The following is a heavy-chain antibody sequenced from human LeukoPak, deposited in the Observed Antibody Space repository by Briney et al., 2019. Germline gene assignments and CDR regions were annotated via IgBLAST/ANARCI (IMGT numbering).Heavy chain of an antibody. Sequence: GGSLRLSCAASGFTVITNDMTWVRQAPGKGLEWFSAISGGGGTTYYADSVKGRFTISRDNTKNSLYLQMNSLRAEDTAVYYCARAGAYNALNAWGQGTLVTVSS. CDR3: ARAGAYNALNA. D-gene: IGHD5-24*01. J-gene: IGHJ5*02. CDR2: ISGGGGTT. V-gene: IGHV3-21*01. CDR1: GFTVITND.